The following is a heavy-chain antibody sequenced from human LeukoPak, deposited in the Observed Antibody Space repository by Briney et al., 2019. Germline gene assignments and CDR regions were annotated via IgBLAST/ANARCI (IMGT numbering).Heavy chain of an antibody. D-gene: IGHD5-24*01. V-gene: IGHV4-59*01. J-gene: IGHJ4*02. CDR3: ARVVPDGYSDY. CDR2: IYYSGST. Sequence: SETLSLTCTVSGGSISSYYWSWIRQPPGKGLEWIGYIYYSGSTNYNPSLKSRVTISVDMSKNQFSLKLNSMTAADTAVYYCARVVPDGYSDYWGQGTLVTVSS. CDR1: GGSISSYY.